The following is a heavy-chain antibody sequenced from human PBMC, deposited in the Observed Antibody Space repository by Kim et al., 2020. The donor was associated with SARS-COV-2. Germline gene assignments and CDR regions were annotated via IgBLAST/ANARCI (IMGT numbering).Heavy chain of an antibody. CDR2: IYYSGST. D-gene: IGHD3-10*01. V-gene: IGHV4-39*01. J-gene: IGHJ5*02. CDR3: ARLHKEQIITMVRGPLGWENWFDP. Sequence: SETLSLTCTVSGGSISSSSYYWGWIRQPPGKGLEWIGSIYYSGSTYYNPSLKSRVTISVDTSKNQFSLKLSSVTAADTAVYYCARLHKEQIITMVRGPLGWENWFDPWGQGTLVTVSS. CDR1: GGSISSSSYY.